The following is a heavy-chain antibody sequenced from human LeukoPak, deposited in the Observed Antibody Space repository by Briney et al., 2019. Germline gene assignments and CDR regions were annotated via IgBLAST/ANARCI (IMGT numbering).Heavy chain of an antibody. CDR1: CGSFSGYY. CDR3: ASLRWVFYYFDY. CDR2: LNHSGST. Sequence: TSESLSLTCAVYCGSFSGYYWSWIPQPPGKGLEWVGELNHSGSTNYNPTLKGGVTISVDPSKNQFSLKLRSVTAADTAVYYCASLRWVFYYFDYWGQGTLVTVSS. D-gene: IGHD5-24*01. V-gene: IGHV4-34*01. J-gene: IGHJ4*02.